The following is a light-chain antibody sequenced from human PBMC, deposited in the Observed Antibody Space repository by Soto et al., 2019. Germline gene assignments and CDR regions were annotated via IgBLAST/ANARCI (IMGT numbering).Light chain of an antibody. CDR3: QQGYSTPYT. V-gene: IGKV1-5*01. Sequence: DIQMTQSPSTLSAFVGDRVTITCRASQSVSSSLAWYQQKPGKAPKLLIYDASTLESGVPSRFSGSGYGTEFTLTINSLQPEDFATYYCQQGYSTPYTFGQGTKLEIK. CDR1: QSVSSS. CDR2: DAS. J-gene: IGKJ2*01.